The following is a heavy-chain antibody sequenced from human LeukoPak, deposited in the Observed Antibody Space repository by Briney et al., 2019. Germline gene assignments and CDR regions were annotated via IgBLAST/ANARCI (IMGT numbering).Heavy chain of an antibody. CDR3: ARGESITYDSSGYYY. V-gene: IGHV3-48*04. CDR1: GFTFSSYS. Sequence: GGSLRLSCAASGFTFSSYSMNWFRQAAGKGLEWVSYLSRSTTTIYYADSVKGRFTISRDNAKNSLYLQMNSLRAEDTAVYYCARGESITYDSSGYYYWGQGTLVTVSS. CDR2: LSRSTTTI. J-gene: IGHJ4*02. D-gene: IGHD3-22*01.